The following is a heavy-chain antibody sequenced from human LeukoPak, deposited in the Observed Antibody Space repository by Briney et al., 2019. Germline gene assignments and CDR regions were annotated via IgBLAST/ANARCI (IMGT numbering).Heavy chain of an antibody. Sequence: GGSLRLSCAASGFTFSNYWMSWVRQAPGKGLEWVANIKQDGSEKYYVDSVKGRFTISRDNAKNSLYPQMNSLRAEDTAVYYCATLVATTQFAYWGQGTLVTVSS. CDR1: GFTFSNYW. D-gene: IGHD5-12*01. V-gene: IGHV3-7*01. J-gene: IGHJ4*02. CDR3: ATLVATTQFAY. CDR2: IKQDGSEK.